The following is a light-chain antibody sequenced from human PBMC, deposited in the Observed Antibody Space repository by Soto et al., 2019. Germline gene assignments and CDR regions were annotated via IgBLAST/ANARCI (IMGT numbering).Light chain of an antibody. V-gene: IGKV1-8*01. CDR1: QGISRY. Sequence: RVSHSPASVSASKGDRVSITCRASQGISRYLAWYQQKPGEALKLLIYAASTLQSGVPSRFSGSGSGTDFTLTISCLQSEDFATYYCQQYYSYPRTFGQGTKVDIK. J-gene: IGKJ1*01. CDR2: AAS. CDR3: QQYYSYPRT.